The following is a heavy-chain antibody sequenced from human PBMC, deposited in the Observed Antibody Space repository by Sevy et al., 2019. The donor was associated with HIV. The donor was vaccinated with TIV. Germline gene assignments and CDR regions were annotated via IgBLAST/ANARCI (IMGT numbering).Heavy chain of an antibody. Sequence: ASVNVSCKASGGTFSSCAISWVRQAPGQGLEWMGGIIPIFGTANYAQKFQGRVTITADESTSTAYMELSSLRSEDTAVYYCASCITMVRGVLYYYGMDVWGQGTTVTVSS. J-gene: IGHJ6*02. CDR1: GGTFSSCA. CDR2: IIPIFGTA. D-gene: IGHD3-10*01. CDR3: ASCITMVRGVLYYYGMDV. V-gene: IGHV1-69*13.